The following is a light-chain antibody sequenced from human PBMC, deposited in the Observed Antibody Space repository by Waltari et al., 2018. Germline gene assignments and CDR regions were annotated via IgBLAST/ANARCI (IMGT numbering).Light chain of an antibody. CDR1: QGLLHSNGYSY. CDR3: MQALQTPRT. CDR2: LGS. Sequence: DIVMTQSPLSLPVTPGEPASISCRSSQGLLHSNGYSYLDWYLQKPGQSPQLLIYLGSNRASGVPDRFSGSGSGTEFTLKISRVEAEDVGVYYCMQALQTPRTFGQGTKVEIK. V-gene: IGKV2-28*01. J-gene: IGKJ1*01.